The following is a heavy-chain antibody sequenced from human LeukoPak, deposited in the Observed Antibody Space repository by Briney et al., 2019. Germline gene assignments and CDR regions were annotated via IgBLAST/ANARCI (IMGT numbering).Heavy chain of an antibody. Sequence: ASVKVSCKASGYTFTGYYMRWVRQAPGQGLEWMGWINPNSGGTNYAQKFQGRVTMTRDTSISTAYMELSRLRSDDTAVYYCARDPRGYSNQYYYYMDVWGKGTTVTVSS. CDR1: GYTFTGYY. CDR3: ARDPRGYSNQYYYYMDV. D-gene: IGHD4-11*01. J-gene: IGHJ6*03. CDR2: INPNSGGT. V-gene: IGHV1-2*02.